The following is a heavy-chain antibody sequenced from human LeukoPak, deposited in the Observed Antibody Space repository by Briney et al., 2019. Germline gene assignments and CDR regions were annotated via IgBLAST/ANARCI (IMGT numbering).Heavy chain of an antibody. CDR3: ARAAQAFDY. V-gene: IGHV3-33*01. Sequence: QPGRSLRLSCAASGFTFSSYGMHWVRQAPGKGLEWVAVIWFDGSKKYYADSVKGRFTISRDNSKNALSLQMNSLRADDTAVYYCARAAQAFDYWGQGTLVTVSS. J-gene: IGHJ4*02. CDR2: IWFDGSKK. CDR1: GFTFSSYG.